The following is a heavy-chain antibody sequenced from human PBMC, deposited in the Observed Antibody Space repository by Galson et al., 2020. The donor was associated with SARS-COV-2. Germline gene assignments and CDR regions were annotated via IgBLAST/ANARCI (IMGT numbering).Heavy chain of an antibody. D-gene: IGHD1-26*01. J-gene: IGHJ3*02. Sequence: GGSQRLSCAASGFTFTNYAMHWVRQAPGKGLEWLTVISHDGKIQVYADSGKGRFPISRDNSGNMVFLQIVSLRPDDTALYYCTRDVSGGASDIWGQGTMVTVSS. CDR3: TRDVSGGASDI. V-gene: IGHV3-30*04. CDR1: GFTFTNYA. CDR2: ISHDGKIQ.